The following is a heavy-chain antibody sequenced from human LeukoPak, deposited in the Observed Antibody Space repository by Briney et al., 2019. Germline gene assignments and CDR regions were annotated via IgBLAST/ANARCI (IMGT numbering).Heavy chain of an antibody. D-gene: IGHD1-26*01. CDR1: GYTLTELS. CDR3: ARVGVVGATPDY. J-gene: IGHJ4*02. Sequence: ASVKVSCKVSGYTLTELSMHWVRQAPGKGLESMGMINPSGGTSGYAQKFQGRLNMTRDMSTSIVYMELSSLRSQDTAVYFCARVGVVGATPDYWGQGTLVTVST. V-gene: IGHV1-46*01. CDR2: INPSGGTS.